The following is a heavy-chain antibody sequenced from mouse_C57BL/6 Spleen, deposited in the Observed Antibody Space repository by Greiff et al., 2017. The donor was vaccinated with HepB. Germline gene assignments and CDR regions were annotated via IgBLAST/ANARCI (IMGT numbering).Heavy chain of an antibody. CDR3: ARAITTANYFDY. V-gene: IGHV1-69*01. CDR2: IDPADSYT. D-gene: IGHD1-1*01. CDR1: GYTFNSYW. J-gene: IGHJ2*01. Sequence: QVQLQQPGAELVMPGASVKLSCKASGYTFNSYWMHWVKQRPGQGLEWIGEIDPADSYTNYNQKFQGKSTMTADTSSSTAYLQLSSLTSEDSAVYDCARAITTANYFDYWGQGTTLTVSS.